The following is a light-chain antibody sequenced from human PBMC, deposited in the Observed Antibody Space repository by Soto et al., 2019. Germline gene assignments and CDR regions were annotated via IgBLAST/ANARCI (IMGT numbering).Light chain of an antibody. V-gene: IGLV2-14*01. Sequence: QSALTQPASVSGSPGQSITISCTGTSSDVGGYNYVSWYQQHPGKAPKLMIYEVSNRPSGASNRFSGSKSGNTASLTISGLQAEDEADYYCTSYTSSSTLDVVFGGGTKVTVL. CDR2: EVS. CDR3: TSYTSSSTLDVV. J-gene: IGLJ2*01. CDR1: SSDVGGYNY.